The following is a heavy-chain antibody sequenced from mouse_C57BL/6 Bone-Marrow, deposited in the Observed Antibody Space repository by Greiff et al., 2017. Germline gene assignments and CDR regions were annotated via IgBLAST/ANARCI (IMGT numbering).Heavy chain of an antibody. V-gene: IGHV1-7*01. CDR2: INPSSGYT. CDR3: ASRLWLRPLDY. CDR1: GYTFTSYW. Sequence: QVQLKQSGAELAKPGASVKLSCKASGYTFTSYWMHWVKQRPGQGLEWIGYINPSSGYTKYNQKFKDKATLTADKSSSTAYMQLSSLTDEDSAVYYCASRLWLRPLDYWGQGTTLTVSS. J-gene: IGHJ2*01. D-gene: IGHD2-2*01.